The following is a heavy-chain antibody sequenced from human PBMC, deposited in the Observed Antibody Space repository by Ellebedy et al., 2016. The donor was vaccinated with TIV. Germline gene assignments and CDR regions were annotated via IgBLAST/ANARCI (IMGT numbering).Heavy chain of an antibody. CDR3: AKEISAKSSNGWPLDY. Sequence: GESLKISCAASGISLRSYAMSLVRQAPGEGLEWVAVIAPDGSIKYYADSVKGRFTVSRDNSRNTLYLQMDSLRVEDTSVYYCAKEISAKSSNGWPLDYWGQGTLVTVSS. CDR1: GISLRSYA. CDR2: IAPDGSIK. D-gene: IGHD6-19*01. J-gene: IGHJ4*02. V-gene: IGHV3-30*18.